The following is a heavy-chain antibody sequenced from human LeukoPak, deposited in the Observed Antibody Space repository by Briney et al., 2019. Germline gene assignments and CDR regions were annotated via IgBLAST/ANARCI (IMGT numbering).Heavy chain of an antibody. CDR1: GGSISSGGYY. J-gene: IGHJ4*02. Sequence: SETLSLTCTVSGGSISSGGYYWSWLRQHPGKGLEWIGYIYYSGSTYYNPSLKSRVTISVDTSKNQFSLKLSSVTAADTAVYYCARLTVVTGLDYWGQGTLVTVSS. D-gene: IGHD4-23*01. CDR2: IYYSGST. CDR3: ARLTVVTGLDY. V-gene: IGHV4-31*03.